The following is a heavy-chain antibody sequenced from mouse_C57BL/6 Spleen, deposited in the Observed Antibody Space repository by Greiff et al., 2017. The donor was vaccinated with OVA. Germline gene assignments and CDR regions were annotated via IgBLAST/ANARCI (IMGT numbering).Heavy chain of an antibody. CDR2: ISDGGSYT. V-gene: IGHV5-4*03. J-gene: IGHJ4*01. CDR3: ARVYDYDYAMDY. CDR1: GFTFSSYA. Sequence: EVKLVESGGGLVKPGGSLKLSCAASGFTFSSYAMSWVRQTPEKRLEWVATISDGGSYTYYPDNVKGRFTISRDNAKNNLYLQMSHLKSEDTAMYYCARVYDYDYAMDYWGQGTSVTVSS. D-gene: IGHD2-4*01.